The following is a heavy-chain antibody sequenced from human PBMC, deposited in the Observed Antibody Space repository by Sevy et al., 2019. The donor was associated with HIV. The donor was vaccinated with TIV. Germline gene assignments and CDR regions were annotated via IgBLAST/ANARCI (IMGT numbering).Heavy chain of an antibody. D-gene: IGHD4-17*01. CDR3: AKASGDPTYFDY. CDR1: GFTFSSYA. J-gene: IGHJ4*02. CDR2: ISGSGGST. Sequence: GGSLRLSCAASGFTFSSYAMSWVRQAPGKGLEWVSAISGSGGSTYYADSVKGRFTISRDNSKNTLDLQMNSLRAEDTAVYYCAKASGDPTYFDYWGQGTLVTVSS. V-gene: IGHV3-23*01.